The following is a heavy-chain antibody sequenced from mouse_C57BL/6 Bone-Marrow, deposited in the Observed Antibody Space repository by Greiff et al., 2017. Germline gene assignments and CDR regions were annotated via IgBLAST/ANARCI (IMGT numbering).Heavy chain of an antibody. D-gene: IGHD2-4*01. J-gene: IGHJ2*01. CDR2: ILPGSGRT. Sequence: QVQLQQSGAELMKPGASVKLSCKASGYTFTGYWIEWVKQRPGHGLEWIGEILPGSGRTNYNEKFQGKAPLTADTSSNTASMQLSSLTPEDSSIYYCARWDYDDVAYYFDYGGQGTTLTVSS. CDR1: GYTFTGYW. CDR3: ARWDYDDVAYYFDY. V-gene: IGHV1-9*01.